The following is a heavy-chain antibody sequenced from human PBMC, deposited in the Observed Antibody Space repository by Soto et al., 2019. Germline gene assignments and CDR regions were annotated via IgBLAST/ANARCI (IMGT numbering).Heavy chain of an antibody. D-gene: IGHD1-26*01. CDR2: IIPIVGTA. CDR1: GYTFTGYY. J-gene: IGHJ5*02. V-gene: IGHV1-69*01. Sequence: QVQLVQSGAEVKKPGASVKVSCKASGYTFTGYYMHWVRQAPGQALEWMGWIIPIVGTANYAQKFQGRVTITADESTSTDYMELSSVRSEDTAVYYCARDGARVSQWELLEVDWFAPWGQGTLVTVSS. CDR3: ARDGARVSQWELLEVDWFAP.